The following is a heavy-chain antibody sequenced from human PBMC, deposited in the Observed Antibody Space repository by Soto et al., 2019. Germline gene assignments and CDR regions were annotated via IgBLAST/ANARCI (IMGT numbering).Heavy chain of an antibody. J-gene: IGHJ4*02. Sequence: SETLSLTCTVSGGSFSSNSWSWIRQPPGKVLEWIGSMHHSGSTKYNPSLQSRVTISVESSKNQFSLKLTSLTAADTAVYYCAGESGSGKSVDSWGRGTLVTVSS. CDR1: GGSFSSNS. V-gene: IGHV4-59*01. CDR2: MHHSGST. D-gene: IGHD3-10*01. CDR3: AGESGSGKSVDS.